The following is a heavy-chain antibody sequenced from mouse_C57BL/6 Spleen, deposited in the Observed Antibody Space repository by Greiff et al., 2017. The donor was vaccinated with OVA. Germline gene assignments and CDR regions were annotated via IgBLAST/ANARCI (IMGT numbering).Heavy chain of an antibody. J-gene: IGHJ3*01. CDR1: GFNIKDDY. D-gene: IGHD4-1*02. Sequence: VQLQQSGAELVRPGASVKLSCTASGFNIKDDYMHWVKQRPEQGLEWIGWIDPENGDTEYASKFQGKATITADTSSNTAYLQLSSLTSEDTAVYYCTPQLGSFAYWGQGTLVTVSA. CDR2: IDPENGDT. CDR3: TPQLGSFAY. V-gene: IGHV14-4*01.